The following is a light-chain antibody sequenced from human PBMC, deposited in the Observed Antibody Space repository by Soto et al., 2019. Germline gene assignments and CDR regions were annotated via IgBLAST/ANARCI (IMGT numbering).Light chain of an antibody. CDR2: GVS. J-gene: IGKJ1*01. Sequence: IVLTQSPGTLSLSPGEVATLSCSASQPVNSVYLAWYQQKPGQAPRLLMYGVSTRDTGIPDRFSGSGAGTDFPLTISRLEPGDFAVYYCQVYGSSPKTFGQGTKGEF. CDR1: QPVNSVY. CDR3: QVYGSSPKT. V-gene: IGKV3-20*01.